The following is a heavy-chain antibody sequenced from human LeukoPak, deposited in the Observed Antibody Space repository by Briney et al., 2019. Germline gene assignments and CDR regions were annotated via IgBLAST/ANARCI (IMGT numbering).Heavy chain of an antibody. V-gene: IGHV4-59*11. J-gene: IGHJ6*03. Sequence: SETLSLTCTVSGGSISSHFWSWIRQPPGKGLEWIGYIHYSGTTYYNPSLESRVTISVDTSKKQFSLKLSSVTAADTAVYYCARGLPDDYYYYMDVWGKGTTVTVSS. CDR2: IHYSGTT. D-gene: IGHD1-14*01. CDR3: ARGLPDDYYYYMDV. CDR1: GGSISSHF.